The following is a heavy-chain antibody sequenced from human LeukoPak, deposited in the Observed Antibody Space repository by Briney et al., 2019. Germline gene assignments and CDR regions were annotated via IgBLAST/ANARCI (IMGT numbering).Heavy chain of an antibody. Sequence: SETLSLTCTVSGGSISSSSYYWGWLRQPPGKGLEWIGSIYYSGSTYYNPSLKSRVTISVDTSKNQFSLKLSSVTAADTAVYYCARDLVFGVVIDYFDYWGQGTLVTVSS. J-gene: IGHJ4*02. CDR1: GGSISSSSYY. CDR3: ARDLVFGVVIDYFDY. D-gene: IGHD3-3*01. V-gene: IGHV4-39*07. CDR2: IYYSGST.